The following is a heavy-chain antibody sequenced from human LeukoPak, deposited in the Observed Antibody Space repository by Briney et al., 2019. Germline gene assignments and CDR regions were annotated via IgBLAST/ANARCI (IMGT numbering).Heavy chain of an antibody. CDR1: GFTVSSSY. CDR3: ARDSGYSYGSFDY. V-gene: IGHV3-66*01. J-gene: IGHJ4*02. CDR2: AYTGGTT. D-gene: IGHD5-18*01. Sequence: PGGSLRLSCAASGFTVSSSYMNWVRQAPGKGLEWVSVAYTGGTTYFADSVKGRFTISRDNSENTLYLHMNSLRAEDTAVYYCARDSGYSYGSFDYWGQGTLVTVSS.